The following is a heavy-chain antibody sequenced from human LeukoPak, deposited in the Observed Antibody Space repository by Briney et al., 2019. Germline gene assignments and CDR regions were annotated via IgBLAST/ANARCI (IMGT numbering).Heavy chain of an antibody. CDR3: ATSGYNFDY. Sequence: PGGSLRLSCAVSGFSLSNYWMSWVRQTQGKGLEWVANIKQDGSEKHYVASVKGRFAISRDNAKDSLYLQMNSLRIEDTAVYYCATSGYNFDYWGQGTLVTVSS. D-gene: IGHD5-18*01. CDR1: GFSLSNYW. CDR2: IKQDGSEK. V-gene: IGHV3-7*05. J-gene: IGHJ4*02.